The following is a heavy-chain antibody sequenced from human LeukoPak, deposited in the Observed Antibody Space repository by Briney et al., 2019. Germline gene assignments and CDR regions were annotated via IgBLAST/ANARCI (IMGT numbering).Heavy chain of an antibody. CDR1: GDSLFSEY. D-gene: IGHD5/OR15-5a*01. V-gene: IGHV4-59*01. CDR3: ARGFDGGGYGVDNSYAYYYMDV. Sequence: SETPSLTCTVSGDSLFSEYGCWVREPPGKGLEWRGYIFYSVSINYNPPIKSRVTMSVDTSKNQFSLKLDSVTAADTAVYFCARGFDGGGYGVDNSYAYYYMDVWGKGTTVTVSS. CDR2: IFYSVSI. J-gene: IGHJ6*03.